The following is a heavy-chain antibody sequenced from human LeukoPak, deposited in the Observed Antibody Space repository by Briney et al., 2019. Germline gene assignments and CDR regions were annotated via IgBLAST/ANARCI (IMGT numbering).Heavy chain of an antibody. CDR2: IYSGGST. CDR1: GFSVSSNY. D-gene: IGHD1-26*01. J-gene: IGHJ4*02. Sequence: PGGSLRLSCAASGFSVSSNYMGWVRQAPGKGLEWVSVIYSGGSTYYADSVKGRFTISRDNSKNTLYLQMNSLRAEDTAVYYCARGSEGATFDYWGQGTLVTVSS. V-gene: IGHV3-66*02. CDR3: ARGSEGATFDY.